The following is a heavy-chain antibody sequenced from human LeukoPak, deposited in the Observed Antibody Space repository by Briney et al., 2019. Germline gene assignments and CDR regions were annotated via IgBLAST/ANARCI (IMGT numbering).Heavy chain of an antibody. CDR3: AKAIYGYGGYYYGMDV. D-gene: IGHD5-18*01. V-gene: IGHV3-30*02. CDR2: ILSDGSHE. J-gene: IGHJ6*02. Sequence: GGSLRLSCATSGFSLSRNGMHWVRQAPGQGLEWVAFILSDGSHEYYADSVKGRFTISRDTSRNTLFLQMNSLRTEDTAVYYCAKAIYGYGGYYYGMDVWGQGTTVTVSS. CDR1: GFSLSRNG.